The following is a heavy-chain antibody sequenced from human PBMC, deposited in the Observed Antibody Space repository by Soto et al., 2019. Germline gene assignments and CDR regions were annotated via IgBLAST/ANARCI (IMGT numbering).Heavy chain of an antibody. J-gene: IGHJ6*02. CDR3: ARGGAISVAGADYYSDGMDF. V-gene: IGHV5-51*01. D-gene: IGHD6-19*01. CDR1: GYSFTSYW. Sequence: PGESLKISCKGSGYSFTSYWIGWVRQMPGKGLEWMGIIYPGDSDTRYSPSFQGQVTISADTSISTAYLQWSSLKASDTGMYYCARGGAISVAGADYYSDGMDFWGQGTTVTVSS. CDR2: IYPGDSDT.